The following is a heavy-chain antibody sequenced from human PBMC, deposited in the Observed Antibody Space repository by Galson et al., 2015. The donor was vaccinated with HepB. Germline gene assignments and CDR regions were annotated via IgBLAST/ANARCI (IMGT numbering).Heavy chain of an antibody. D-gene: IGHD3-22*01. J-gene: IGHJ5*02. CDR3: ARHRAGRYYDRSGYFNL. V-gene: IGHV5-10-1*01. Sequence: QSGAEVKKPGESLRISCTGSGYSFNSYRISWVRQMPGKGLEWIGRIDPSDSYTNYSPFFPGPVTIAADKSISTAYLQWSSLKASDTALYYFARHRAGRYYDRSGYFNLWGQGTVVTVSS. CDR2: IDPSDSYT. CDR1: GYSFNSYR.